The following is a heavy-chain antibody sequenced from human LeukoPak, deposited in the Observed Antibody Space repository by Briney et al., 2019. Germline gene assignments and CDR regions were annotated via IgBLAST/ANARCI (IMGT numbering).Heavy chain of an antibody. CDR2: IIPIFGTA. D-gene: IGHD3-3*01. CDR1: GGTFSSYA. V-gene: IGHV1-69*05. J-gene: IGHJ4*02. Sequence: GASVKVSCKASGGTFSSYAISWVRQAPGQGLEWMGRIIPIFGTANYAQKFQGRVTITTDESTSTAYMELSSLRSEDTAVYYCARDHEWLYYFYYWGQGTLVTVCS. CDR3: ARDHEWLYYFYY.